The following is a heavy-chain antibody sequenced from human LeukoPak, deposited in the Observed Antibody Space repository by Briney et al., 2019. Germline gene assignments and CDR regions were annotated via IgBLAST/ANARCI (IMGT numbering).Heavy chain of an antibody. CDR3: ARFCSSTSCYVYSFDP. Sequence: SQTLSLTCTVSGGSISSGGYYWSWIRQHPGKGLEWIGYIYHSGSTYYNPSPKSRVTISVDRSKNQFSLKLSSVIAADTAVYYCARFCSSTSCYVYSFDPWGQGTLVTVSS. V-gene: IGHV4-31*03. D-gene: IGHD2-2*01. CDR1: GGSISSGGYY. J-gene: IGHJ5*02. CDR2: IYHSGST.